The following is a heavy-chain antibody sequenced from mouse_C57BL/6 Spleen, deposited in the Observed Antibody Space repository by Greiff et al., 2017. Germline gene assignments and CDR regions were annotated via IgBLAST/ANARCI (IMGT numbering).Heavy chain of an antibody. J-gene: IGHJ2*01. CDR3: ARWDYYRKWNYFDY. V-gene: IGHV1-64*01. D-gene: IGHD1-1*01. CDR2: IHPNSGST. CDR1: GSTFTSYW. Sequence: QVQLKQPGAELVKPGASVKLSCKASGSTFTSYWMHWVKQRPGQGLEWIGMIHPNSGSTNYNETFKSKATLTVDKSSSTAYMQLRSLTSEDAAVYYCARWDYYRKWNYFDYWGQGTTLTVSS.